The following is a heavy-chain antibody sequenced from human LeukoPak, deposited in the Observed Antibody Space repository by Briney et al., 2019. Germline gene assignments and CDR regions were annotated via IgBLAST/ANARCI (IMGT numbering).Heavy chain of an antibody. CDR1: GFTFSDYY. CDR2: ISSSGRTI. J-gene: IGHJ6*02. D-gene: IGHD3-22*01. V-gene: IGHV3-11*01. Sequence: PGGSVRLSCAASGFTFSDYYMSWIRQAPGQGLEWVSYISSSGRTIHYADSVKGRFTISRDNAKNSLYLEMNSLRAEDTAVYYCARDYYDSRGYYGMDVWGQGTTVTVSS. CDR3: ARDYYDSRGYYGMDV.